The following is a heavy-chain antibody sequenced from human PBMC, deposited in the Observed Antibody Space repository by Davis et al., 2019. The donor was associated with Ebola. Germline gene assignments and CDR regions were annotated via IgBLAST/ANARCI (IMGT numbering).Heavy chain of an antibody. CDR1: GFTFSDYY. CDR3: VTSEADDILTGYFRFWDYYYGMDV. V-gene: IGHV3-11*01. Sequence: GESLKISCAASGFTFSDYYMSWIRQAPGKGLEWVSYISSSGSTIYYADSVKGRFTISRDNAKNSLYLQMNSLRAEDTAVYYCVTSEADDILTGYFRFWDYYYGMDVWGQGTTVTVSS. J-gene: IGHJ6*02. CDR2: ISSSGSTI. D-gene: IGHD3-9*01.